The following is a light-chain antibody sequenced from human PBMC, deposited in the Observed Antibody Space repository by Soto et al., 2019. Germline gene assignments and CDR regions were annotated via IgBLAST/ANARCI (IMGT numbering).Light chain of an antibody. J-gene: IGKJ1*01. V-gene: IGKV3-20*01. CDR2: GAS. CDR1: QSVSSSY. CDR3: QQYGSSPPRT. Sequence: EIVLTQSPGTLSLSPGERATLSCRASQSVSSSYLAWYQQTAGQAPRLLIYGASSRATGIPDRFSGSGSGTEFTLTISRLEPEDFAVYYCQQYGSSPPRTFGQGTKVEIK.